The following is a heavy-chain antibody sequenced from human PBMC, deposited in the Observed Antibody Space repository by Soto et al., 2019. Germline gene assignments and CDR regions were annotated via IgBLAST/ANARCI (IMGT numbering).Heavy chain of an antibody. V-gene: IGHV3-23*01. J-gene: IGHJ3*01. CDR1: GFSFSYSA. CDR3: VRETKNAFDV. CDR2: ISGNGGFT. Sequence: EVQLLESGGGLVQPGGSLRLSCAASGFSFSYSAMSWVRQAPGKGLECVSGISGNGGFTYYADSVKGRFIISRDNSKDTVDPQMNSLRADDTAVYYCVRETKNAFDVWGQGTVVTVSS.